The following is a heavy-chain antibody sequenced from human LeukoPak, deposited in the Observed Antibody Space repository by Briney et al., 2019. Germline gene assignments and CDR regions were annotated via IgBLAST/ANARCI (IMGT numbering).Heavy chain of an antibody. CDR1: GGTFSSYA. CDR2: IIPIFGTA. Sequence: SVKVSCKASGGTFSSYAISWVRQAPGQGLEWMGGIIPIFGTANYAQKFQGRVTITADKSTSTAYMELSSLRSEDTAVYYCATESSRDYGSGTLWFDPWGQGTLVTVSS. D-gene: IGHD3-10*01. J-gene: IGHJ5*02. V-gene: IGHV1-69*06. CDR3: ATESSRDYGSGTLWFDP.